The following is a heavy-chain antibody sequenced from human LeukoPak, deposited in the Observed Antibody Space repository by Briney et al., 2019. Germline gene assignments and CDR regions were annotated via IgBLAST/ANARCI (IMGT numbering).Heavy chain of an antibody. CDR3: ARPVVVPAAFWFDP. D-gene: IGHD2-2*01. J-gene: IGHJ5*02. V-gene: IGHV3-21*01. CDR2: ISSSSSYT. CDR1: GFTFSSYS. Sequence: GGSLRLSCAASGFTFSSYSMNWARQAPGKGLEWVSSISSSSSYTYFADSVKGRFTISRDNAKNSLYLQMNSLRAEDAAVYYCARPVVVPAAFWFDPWGQGTLVTVSS.